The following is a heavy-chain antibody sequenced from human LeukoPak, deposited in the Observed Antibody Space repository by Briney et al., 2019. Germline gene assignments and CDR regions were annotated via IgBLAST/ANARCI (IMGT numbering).Heavy chain of an antibody. J-gene: IGHJ4*02. Sequence: SGPTLVKPTQTLTLTCTFSGFSLSTSGVNVGWIRQPPGKALEWLALIYWDDDKRYSPSLKSRLTITKDTSKNQVVLSLTNMDPVDTATYYCVYRQSSGGYFDFWGQGTLVTVSS. CDR3: VYRQSSGGYFDF. D-gene: IGHD3-22*01. CDR1: GFSLSTSGVN. V-gene: IGHV2-5*02. CDR2: IYWDDDK.